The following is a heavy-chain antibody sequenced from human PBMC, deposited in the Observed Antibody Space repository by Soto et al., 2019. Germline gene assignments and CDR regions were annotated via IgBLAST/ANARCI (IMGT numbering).Heavy chain of an antibody. CDR3: AKGRGLRWDYYYGMDV. V-gene: IGHV3-30*18. CDR2: ISYDGSNK. J-gene: IGHJ6*02. Sequence: PGGSLRLSCAASGFTFGSYGMHWVRQAPGKGLEWVAVISYDGSNKYYADSVKGRFTISRDNSKNTLYLQMNSLRAEDTAVYYCAKGRGLRWDYYYGMDVWGQGTTVTVSS. D-gene: IGHD4-17*01. CDR1: GFTFGSYG.